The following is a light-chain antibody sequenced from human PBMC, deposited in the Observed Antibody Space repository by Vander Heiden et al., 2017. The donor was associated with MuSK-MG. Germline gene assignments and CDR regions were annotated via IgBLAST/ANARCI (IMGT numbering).Light chain of an antibody. CDR1: SSDVGGYNY. J-gene: IGLJ2*01. CDR2: EVN. V-gene: IGLV2-8*01. Sequence: QSALTQPASASGSPGQSVTISCTGTSSDVGGYNYVSWYQQHAGKAPKLMIYEVNKRPSGVPDRFSGSKSGNTASLTVSGLRAEDEADYYCSSYAASYKLVFGGGTTLTVL. CDR3: SSYAASYKLV.